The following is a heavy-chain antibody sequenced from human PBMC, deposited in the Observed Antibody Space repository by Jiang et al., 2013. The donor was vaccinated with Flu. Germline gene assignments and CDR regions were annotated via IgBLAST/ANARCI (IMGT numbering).Heavy chain of an antibody. V-gene: IGHV3-30*03. CDR3: ATYPGGSYTLDY. J-gene: IGHJ4*02. Sequence: GRSLRLSCAASGFTFSSYGMHWVRQAPGKGLEWVAVISYDGSNKYYADSVKGRFTISRDNSKNTLYLQMNSLRAEDTAVYYCATYPGGSYTLDYWGQGTLVTVSS. CDR1: GFTFSSYG. CDR2: ISYDGSNK. D-gene: IGHD1-26*01.